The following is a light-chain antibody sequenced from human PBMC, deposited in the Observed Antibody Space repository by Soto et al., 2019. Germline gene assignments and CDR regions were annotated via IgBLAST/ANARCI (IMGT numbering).Light chain of an antibody. CDR3: SSYTRTSTLYV. CDR2: DVS. CDR1: CSDIGGYNY. Sequence: QSALTQPASVSGSPGQSITISCTGTCSDIGGYNYVSWYQQLPGKVPKLIIYDVSNRPSGVSDRFSGSKSGNAASLTISGLQAEDEADYYCSSYTRTSTLYVFGTGTKVTVL. V-gene: IGLV2-14*03. J-gene: IGLJ1*01.